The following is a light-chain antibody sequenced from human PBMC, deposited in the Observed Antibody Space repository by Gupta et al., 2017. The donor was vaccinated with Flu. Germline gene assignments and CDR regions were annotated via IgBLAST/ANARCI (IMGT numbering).Light chain of an antibody. V-gene: IGKV1-33*01. CDR2: DAS. CDR3: QQYDSLPPMFT. Sequence: SRSASVGDRVTISCQASQDISHFLNWYQQKPGKAPKLLIYDASNLEPGVPSRFSGSGSGTDFTFTISSLQPEDVATYYCQQYDSLPPMFTFGPGTKVDI. J-gene: IGKJ3*01. CDR1: QDISHF.